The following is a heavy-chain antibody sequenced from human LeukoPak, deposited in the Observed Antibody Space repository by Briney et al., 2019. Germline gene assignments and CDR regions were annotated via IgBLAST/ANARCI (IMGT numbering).Heavy chain of an antibody. CDR2: IYYSGST. V-gene: IGHV4-59*01. D-gene: IGHD3-22*01. CDR1: GGSISSYY. J-gene: IGHJ6*02. CDR3: ARVSRYYDSSGYYNYYGMDV. Sequence: SETLSLTCTVSGGSISSYYWSWIRQPPGKGLEWIGYIYYSGSTNYNPSLKSRVTISVDTSKNQFSLKLSSVTAADTAVYYCARVSRYYDSSGYYNYYGMDVWGQGTTVTVSS.